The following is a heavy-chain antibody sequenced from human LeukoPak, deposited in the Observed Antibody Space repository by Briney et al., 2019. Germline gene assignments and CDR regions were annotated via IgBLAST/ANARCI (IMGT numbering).Heavy chain of an antibody. Sequence: GGPLTLPCAASGFPFSRYGMHWVRQAPGKGLEWVADISYDGSNKYYADSEKRGYTISRDNSKHTLYPQRNSLRAEDTAVYFGAKGFLALRYYGMHVWGQRTTVTVS. CDR2: ISYDGSNK. D-gene: IGHD2-21*01. CDR1: GFPFSRYG. CDR3: AKGFLALRYYGMHV. J-gene: IGHJ6*02. V-gene: IGHV3-30*18.